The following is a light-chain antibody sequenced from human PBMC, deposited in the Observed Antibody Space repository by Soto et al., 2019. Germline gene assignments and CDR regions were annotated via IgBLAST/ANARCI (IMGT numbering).Light chain of an antibody. CDR3: QQYYSTPLT. J-gene: IGKJ4*01. CDR1: QSVLYSSNNNNY. CDR2: WAS. V-gene: IGKV4-1*01. Sequence: DIVMTQSPDSLAVSLGERATINCKSSQSVLYSSNNNNYLAWYQQKPGQPPKRLIYWASTRESGVPDRFSGSGSGTDCTLTINSLQAEDVAVYYCQQYYSTPLTFGGGTKVDIK.